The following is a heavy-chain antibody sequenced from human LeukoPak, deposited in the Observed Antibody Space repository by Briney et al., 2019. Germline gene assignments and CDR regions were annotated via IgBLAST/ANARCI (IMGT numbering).Heavy chain of an antibody. CDR1: GYTFTSYA. Sequence: GASVKVSCKASGYTFTSYAMHWVRQAPGQRLEWMRWVNAGNGNTKYSQKFQGRVTITRDTSASTAYMELSSLRSEDTAVYYCARDAKDSSGSYYYYYGMDVWGQGTTVTVSS. J-gene: IGHJ6*02. V-gene: IGHV1-3*01. CDR2: VNAGNGNT. CDR3: ARDAKDSSGSYYYYYGMDV. D-gene: IGHD6-19*01.